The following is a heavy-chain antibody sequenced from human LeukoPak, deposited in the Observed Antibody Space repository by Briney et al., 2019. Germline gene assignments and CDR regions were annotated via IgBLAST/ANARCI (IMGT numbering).Heavy chain of an antibody. D-gene: IGHD3-16*01. V-gene: IGHV4-59*01. CDR1: GGSISSYY. J-gene: IGHJ4*02. CDR3: ARGVGLHVYYFGY. CDR2: IFYSGGT. Sequence: SETLSLTCTVSGGSISSYYWSWIRQPPGKGLEWIGYIFYSGGTNYNPSLKSRVTMPVDTSKTQFSLKLSSVTAADTAVYYCARGVGLHVYYFGYWGQGSLVTVSS.